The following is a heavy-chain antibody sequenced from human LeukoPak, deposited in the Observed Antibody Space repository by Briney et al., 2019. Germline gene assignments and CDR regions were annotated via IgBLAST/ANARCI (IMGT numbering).Heavy chain of an antibody. CDR3: ASSIRTVTHPFDY. V-gene: IGHV4-34*01. Sequence: PSETLSLTCTVSGGSISSYYWTWIRQPPEKGLEWIGEINHGGSTNYNPSLKSRVTISVDTSKNQFSLKLNSVTAADTAVYYCASSIRTVTHPFDYWGQGTLVTVSS. CDR1: GGSISSYY. D-gene: IGHD4-17*01. CDR2: INHGGST. J-gene: IGHJ4*02.